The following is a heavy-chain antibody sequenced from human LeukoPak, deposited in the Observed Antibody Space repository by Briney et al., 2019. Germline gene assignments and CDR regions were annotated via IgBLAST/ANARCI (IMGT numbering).Heavy chain of an antibody. CDR1: GGSISSSSYY. V-gene: IGHV4-39*07. D-gene: IGHD1-1*01. J-gene: IGHJ4*02. CDR3: ARTGTQYYFDY. Sequence: SETLSLTCTVSGGSISSSSYYWGWIRQPPGKGLEWIGSIYYSGSTYYNPSLKSRVTISVDTSKNQFSLKLNSVTAADTAVYYCARTGTQYYFDYWGQGALVTVSS. CDR2: IYYSGST.